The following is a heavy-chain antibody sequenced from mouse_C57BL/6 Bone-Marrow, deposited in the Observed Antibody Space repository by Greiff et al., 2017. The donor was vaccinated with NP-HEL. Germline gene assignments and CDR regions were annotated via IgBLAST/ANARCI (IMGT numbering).Heavy chain of an antibody. CDR3: ARAGWWYFDV. D-gene: IGHD2-2*01. J-gene: IGHJ1*03. CDR2: IDPSDSYT. CDR1: GYTFTSYW. V-gene: IGHV1-59*01. Sequence: QVQLQQPGAELVRPGTSVKLSCKASGYTFTSYWMHWVKQRPGQGLEWIGVIDPSDSYTNYNQKFKGKATLTVDTSSSTAYMQLSSLTSEDSAVYYCARAGWWYFDVGGTGNAVTVTA.